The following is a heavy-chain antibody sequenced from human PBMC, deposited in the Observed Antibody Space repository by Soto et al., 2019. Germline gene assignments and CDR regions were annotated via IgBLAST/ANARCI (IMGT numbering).Heavy chain of an antibody. CDR1: GFTFSSYA. J-gene: IGHJ6*02. V-gene: IGHV3-23*01. CDR2: ISGSGGST. Sequence: EVQLLESGGGLVQPGGSLRLSCAASGFTFSSYAMSWVRQAPGKGLEWVSAISGSGGSTYYADSVKGRFTISRDNSKNALYLQMNSLRAEDTAVYYCAKGEAAVSYYYGMDVWGQGTTVTVSS. CDR3: AKGEAAVSYYYGMDV. D-gene: IGHD6-13*01.